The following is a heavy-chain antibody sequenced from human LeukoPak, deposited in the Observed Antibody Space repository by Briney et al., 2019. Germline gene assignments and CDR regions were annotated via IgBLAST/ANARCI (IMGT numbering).Heavy chain of an antibody. CDR3: ARGRAVPTGYGMDV. J-gene: IGHJ6*04. Sequence: QPGGSLRLSCAASGFTFSSYEMNWVRQPPGKGLEWVSYISSSGSTIYYADSVKGRFTISRDNAKNSLYLQMNSLRAEDTAVYYCARGRAVPTGYGMDVWGKGTTVTVSS. V-gene: IGHV3-48*03. CDR2: ISSSGSTI. CDR1: GFTFSSYE. D-gene: IGHD4-17*01.